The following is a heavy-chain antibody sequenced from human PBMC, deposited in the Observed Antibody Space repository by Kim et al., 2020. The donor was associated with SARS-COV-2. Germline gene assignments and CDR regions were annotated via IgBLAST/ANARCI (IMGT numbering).Heavy chain of an antibody. Sequence: GGSLRLSCAASGFTFSSYAMSWVRQAPGKGLEWVSAISGSGGSTNYADSVKGRFTISRDNSKNTLYLQMNSLRAEDTAVYYCAKNQLLSDYYYYGMDVWGQGTTVTVSS. D-gene: IGHD2-2*01. CDR3: AKNQLLSDYYYYGMDV. J-gene: IGHJ6*02. V-gene: IGHV3-23*01. CDR1: GFTFSSYA. CDR2: ISGSGGST.